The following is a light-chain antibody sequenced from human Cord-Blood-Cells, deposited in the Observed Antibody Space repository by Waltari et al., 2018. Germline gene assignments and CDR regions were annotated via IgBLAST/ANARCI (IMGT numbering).Light chain of an antibody. CDR2: AAS. CDR3: LKDYNYPWT. Sequence: AIQMTQSPSSLSASVGDRVTITCRASQGSRNDLGWYQQKPGKAHKLLIYAASSLQRGGLSSFSGSRYGTDCTRTIISLQPEDFTTYYCLKDYNYPWTFVQATKVESK. CDR1: QGSRND. V-gene: IGKV1-6*01. J-gene: IGKJ1*01.